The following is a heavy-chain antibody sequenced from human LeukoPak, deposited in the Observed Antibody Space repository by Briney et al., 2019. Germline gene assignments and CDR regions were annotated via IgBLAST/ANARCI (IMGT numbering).Heavy chain of an antibody. Sequence: GGSLRLSCAASGFTFSSYGMHWVRQAPGKGLEWVANIKQDGSEKYYVDSVKGRFTISRDNAKNSLYLQMDSLRAEDTAVYYCARGGQYFDYWGQGTLVTVSS. D-gene: IGHD3-16*01. CDR1: GFTFSSYG. CDR2: IKQDGSEK. V-gene: IGHV3-7*01. CDR3: ARGGQYFDY. J-gene: IGHJ4*02.